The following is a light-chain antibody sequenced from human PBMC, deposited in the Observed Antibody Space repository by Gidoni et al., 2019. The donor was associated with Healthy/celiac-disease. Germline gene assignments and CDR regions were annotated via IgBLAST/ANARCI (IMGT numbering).Light chain of an antibody. CDR1: QSVLYSSNNKNY. J-gene: IGKJ1*01. Sequence: DIVMHQSPDSLAVSLGERATINCKSSQSVLYSSNNKNYLAWYQLKPGQPPKLLIYWASTRESGVPDRFSGSGSGTDFTLTISSLQAEDVAVYYCQQYYSTLWTFGQGTKVEIK. CDR3: QQYYSTLWT. CDR2: WAS. V-gene: IGKV4-1*01.